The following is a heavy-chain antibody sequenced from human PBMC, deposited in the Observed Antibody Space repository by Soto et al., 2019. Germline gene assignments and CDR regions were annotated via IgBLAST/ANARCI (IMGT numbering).Heavy chain of an antibody. CDR3: ATPLGADYSLRLTGYGMDV. CDR1: GGSISSKNYY. CDR2: MYYSGST. D-gene: IGHD4-4*01. Sequence: QLQLQESGPGLVKPCETLSLTCTVSGGSISSKNYYWAWIRQPPGKGLEWIASMYYSGSTYYNASLKSRVTASVDTSNIPFSLKLGLLTAADTAVYYCATPLGADYSLRLTGYGMDVWGQGPTVTVSS. J-gene: IGHJ6*02. V-gene: IGHV4-39*01.